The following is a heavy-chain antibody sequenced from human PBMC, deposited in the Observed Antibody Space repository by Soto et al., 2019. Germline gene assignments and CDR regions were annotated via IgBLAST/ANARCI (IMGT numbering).Heavy chain of an antibody. CDR1: GDSISSSTYY. V-gene: IGHV4-39*01. Sequence: PSETLSLTCTVSGDSISSSTYYWGWIRQPPGKGLEWIGSIYYSGTTYYNPSLNSCVTISVDTSRIHFSLKLISVTAGDTAVYYCARQSYDSSDYFDYWGQGTLVTVSS. D-gene: IGHD3-22*01. CDR3: ARQSYDSSDYFDY. J-gene: IGHJ4*02. CDR2: IYYSGTT.